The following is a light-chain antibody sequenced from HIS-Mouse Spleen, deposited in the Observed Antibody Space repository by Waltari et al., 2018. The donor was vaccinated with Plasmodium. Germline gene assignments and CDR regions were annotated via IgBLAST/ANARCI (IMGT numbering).Light chain of an antibody. J-gene: IGLJ3*02. CDR2: EDS. Sequence: SYELTQPPSVSVSPGQTARITCSGDALPKKYAYWYQQKSVQAPVLVNYEDSKRPSGIPEGFSGSSSGTIATLTISGDQVEDEADYYCYSTDSSGNHRVFGGGTKLTVL. CDR1: ALPKKY. V-gene: IGLV3-10*01. CDR3: YSTDSSGNHRV.